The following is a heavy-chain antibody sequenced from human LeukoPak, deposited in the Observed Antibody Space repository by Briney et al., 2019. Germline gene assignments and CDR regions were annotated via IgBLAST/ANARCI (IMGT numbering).Heavy chain of an antibody. D-gene: IGHD3-10*01. CDR2: IRYDGSKK. CDR3: AKDPGGEVLPDY. J-gene: IGHJ4*02. Sequence: GEPLRLSCAASGFTFSSYGMHWVRQAPGKGLEWVAFIRYDGSKKNYADSVKGRFTISRDNSKNTLYLQMNSLRAEDTAVYYCAKDPGGEVLPDYWGQGTLVTVSS. V-gene: IGHV3-30*02. CDR1: GFTFSSYG.